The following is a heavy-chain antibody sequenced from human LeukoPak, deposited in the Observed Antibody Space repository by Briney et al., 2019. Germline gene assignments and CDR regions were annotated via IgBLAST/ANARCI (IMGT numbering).Heavy chain of an antibody. CDR2: IYYSGST. D-gene: IGHD1-1*01. Sequence: PSETLSLTCTVSAGSLSSYYWSWIRQPPGKGLEWIGYIYYSGSTNYNPSLKSRVTISVDTSKNQFSLKLSCVTAADTAVYYCARVERTWFDPWGQGTLVTVSS. J-gene: IGHJ5*02. V-gene: IGHV4-59*01. CDR3: ARVERTWFDP. CDR1: AGSLSSYY.